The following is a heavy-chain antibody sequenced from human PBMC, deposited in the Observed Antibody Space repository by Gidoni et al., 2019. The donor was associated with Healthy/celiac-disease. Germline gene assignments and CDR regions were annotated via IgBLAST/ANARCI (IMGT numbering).Heavy chain of an antibody. J-gene: IGHJ4*02. CDR2: IYSGGST. V-gene: IGHV3-66*02. CDR3: ARDFSYDSSGFFDY. Sequence: EVQLVEPGGGLVQPGGSLRLSCAASGFTVSSNYMSWVRQAPGKGLEWVSVIYSGGSTYYADSVKGRFTISRDNSKNTLYLQMNSLRAEDTAVYYCARDFSYDSSGFFDYWGQGTLVTVSS. D-gene: IGHD3-22*01. CDR1: GFTVSSNY.